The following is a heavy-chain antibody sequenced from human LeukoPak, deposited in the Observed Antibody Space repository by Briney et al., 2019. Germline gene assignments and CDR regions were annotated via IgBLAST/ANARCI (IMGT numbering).Heavy chain of an antibody. V-gene: IGHV1-69*01. CDR3: ARGLGDSSGYYYSDN. CDR1: GGTFSTYA. CDR2: IIPIFGTG. J-gene: IGHJ4*02. Sequence: SVKVSCKTSGGTFSTYAISWVRQAPGQGLEWMGGIIPIFGTGNYAQKFQGRVTITADESTGTAYMELSSLRSEDTAVYYCARGLGDSSGYYYSDNWGQGTLVTVSS. D-gene: IGHD3-22*01.